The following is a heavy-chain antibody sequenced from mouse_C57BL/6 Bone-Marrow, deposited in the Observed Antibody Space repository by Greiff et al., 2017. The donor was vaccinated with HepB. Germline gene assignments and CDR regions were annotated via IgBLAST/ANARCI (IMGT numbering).Heavy chain of an antibody. V-gene: IGHV5-4*03. CDR1: GFTFSSYA. Sequence: EVKLVESGGGLVKPGGSLKLSCAASGFTFSSYAMSWVRQTPEERLEWVATISDGGSYTYYPDNVKGRFTISRDNAKNNLYLQMSHLKSEDTAMYYCARGLDYWGQGTSVTVSS. CDR2: ISDGGSYT. J-gene: IGHJ4*01. CDR3: ARGLDY.